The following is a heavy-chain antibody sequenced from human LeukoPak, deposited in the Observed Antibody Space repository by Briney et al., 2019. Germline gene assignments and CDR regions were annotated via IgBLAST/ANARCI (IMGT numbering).Heavy chain of an antibody. J-gene: IGHJ4*02. D-gene: IGHD7-27*01. Sequence: GGSLRLSCAASGFTFSNYAMSWVRQAPGKGLEWVSAIGGSGGNTFYADSVKGRFTISRDNSKNTLYLQMNSLRAEDTAVYYCAKTLNWGSKKFDYWGQGTLVTVSS. V-gene: IGHV3-23*01. CDR2: IGGSGGNT. CDR3: AKTLNWGSKKFDY. CDR1: GFTFSNYA.